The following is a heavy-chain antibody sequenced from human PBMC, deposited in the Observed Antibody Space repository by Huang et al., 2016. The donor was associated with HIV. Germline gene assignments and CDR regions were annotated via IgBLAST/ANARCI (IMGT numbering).Heavy chain of an antibody. D-gene: IGHD3-3*01. J-gene: IGHJ6*02. Sequence: EVQLLESGGGLVQPGGSLRLSCEASGFTFNSYAMSWVRQAPGKGLEGVSAISGRGCNTYYADSVEGRFTISRDNAKNTRFLQMSGLRAEDTAVYYCSRDDFWSGYSDYYGLDVWGQGTTVTVSS. CDR1: GFTFNSYA. CDR3: SRDDFWSGYSDYYGLDV. CDR2: ISGRGCNT. V-gene: IGHV3-23*01.